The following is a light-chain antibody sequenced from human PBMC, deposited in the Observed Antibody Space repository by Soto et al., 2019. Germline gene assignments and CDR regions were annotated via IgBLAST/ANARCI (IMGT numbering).Light chain of an antibody. Sequence: QSALTQPASVSGSPGQSITISCTGTSSDVGYYNYVSWYQHHPGKAPKLMIYEVSNRPSGVFNRFSGSKSGNTASLAISGLQAEDEADYYCSSYTTSSTQVFGGGTKVTVL. CDR2: EVS. J-gene: IGLJ3*02. V-gene: IGLV2-14*01. CDR3: SSYTTSSTQV. CDR1: SSDVGYYNY.